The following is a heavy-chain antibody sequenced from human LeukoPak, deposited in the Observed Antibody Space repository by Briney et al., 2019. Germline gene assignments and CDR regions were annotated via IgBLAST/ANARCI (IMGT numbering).Heavy chain of an antibody. CDR3: ARAQALVLMVYARAYYFDY. J-gene: IGHJ4*02. V-gene: IGHV1-46*01. D-gene: IGHD2-8*01. CDR2: INPSGGST. CDR1: GYTFTGYY. Sequence: APVKVSCKASGYTFTGYYMHWVRQAPGQGLEWMGIINPSGGSTSYAQKFQGRVTMTRDMSTSTVYMELSSLRSEDTAVYYCARAQALVLMVYARAYYFDYWGQGTLVTVSS.